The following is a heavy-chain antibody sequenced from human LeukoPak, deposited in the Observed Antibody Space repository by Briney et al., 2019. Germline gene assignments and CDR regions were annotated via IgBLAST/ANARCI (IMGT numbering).Heavy chain of an antibody. CDR2: INHSGST. V-gene: IGHV4-34*01. D-gene: IGHD2-2*01. J-gene: IGHJ3*02. CDR1: GGSFSGYY. Sequence: SETLSLSCAVYGGSFSGYYWSWIRQPPGKGLERIGEINHSGSTNYNPSLKSRVTISVDTSKNQFSLKLSSVTAADTAVYYCASFSLGYCSSTSCYDDAFDIWGQGTMVTVSS. CDR3: ASFSLGYCSSTSCYDDAFDI.